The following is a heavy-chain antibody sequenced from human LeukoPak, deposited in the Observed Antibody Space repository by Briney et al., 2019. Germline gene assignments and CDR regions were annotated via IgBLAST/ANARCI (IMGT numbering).Heavy chain of an antibody. D-gene: IGHD6-13*01. J-gene: IGHJ5*02. Sequence: GESLKISCKGSGYSFTSYWIGWVRQMPGKGLEWMGIIYPGDSATRYRPSFQGSVTISADKCISSAYPQWSSLKASGPAMYYCARRADSSSWYENWFDPWVQGTLATVSS. CDR2: IYPGDSAT. CDR3: ARRADSSSWYENWFDP. CDR1: GYSFTSYW. V-gene: IGHV5-51*01.